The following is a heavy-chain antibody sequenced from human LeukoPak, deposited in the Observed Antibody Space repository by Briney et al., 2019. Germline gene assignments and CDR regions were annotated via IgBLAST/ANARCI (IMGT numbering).Heavy chain of an antibody. Sequence: ASVKVSCKASGYTFTGYYMHWVRQAPGQGLEWMGWINPNSGGTSYAQKFQGRVTMTRDTSISTAYMELSRLRSDDTAVYYCARSADIVVVVAVTSDFDYWGQGTLVTVSS. D-gene: IGHD2-15*01. CDR1: GYTFTGYY. CDR2: INPNSGGT. J-gene: IGHJ4*02. V-gene: IGHV1-2*02. CDR3: ARSADIVVVVAVTSDFDY.